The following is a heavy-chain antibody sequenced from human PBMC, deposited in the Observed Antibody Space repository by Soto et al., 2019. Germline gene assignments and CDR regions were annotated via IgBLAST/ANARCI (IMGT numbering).Heavy chain of an antibody. CDR2: IKSKTDGGTT. D-gene: IGHD6-6*01. CDR3: TTDPETAAARLPIGGGRIDY. J-gene: IGHJ4*02. V-gene: IGHV3-15*07. Sequence: PGGSLRLSCAASGFTFSNAWMNWVRQAPGKGLEWVGRIKSKTDGGTTDYAAPVKGRFTISRDDSKNTLYLQMNSLKTEDTAVYYCTTDPETAAARLPIGGGRIDYWGQGTLVTVSS. CDR1: GFTFSNAW.